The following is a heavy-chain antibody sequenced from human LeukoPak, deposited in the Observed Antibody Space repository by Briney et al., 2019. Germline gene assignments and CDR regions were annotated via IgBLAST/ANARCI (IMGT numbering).Heavy chain of an antibody. D-gene: IGHD6-19*01. Sequence: ASVKVSCKASGYTFTSYGISWVRQAPGQGLEWMGWINPNSGGTNYAQKFQGRVTMTRDTSISTAYMELSRLRSDDTAVYYCARDLEQWPNYWGQGTLVTVSS. CDR3: ARDLEQWPNY. CDR2: INPNSGGT. CDR1: GYTFTSYG. J-gene: IGHJ4*02. V-gene: IGHV1-2*02.